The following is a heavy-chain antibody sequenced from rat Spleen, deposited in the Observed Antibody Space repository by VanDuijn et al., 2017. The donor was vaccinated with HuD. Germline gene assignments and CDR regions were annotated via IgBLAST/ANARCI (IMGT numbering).Heavy chain of an antibody. Sequence: EVQLVESGGGLVQPGRSMKLSCAASGFIFSSFPMAWVRQAPTKGLEWVATISYDGITTYYRGSVRGRFTISGDNAKTTLYLQMDSLRSEDTATYYCARRHYGYTDYFDYWGQGVMVTVSS. CDR3: ARRHYGYTDYFDY. CDR2: ISYDGITT. J-gene: IGHJ2*01. V-gene: IGHV5-46*01. D-gene: IGHD1-9*01. CDR1: GFIFSSFP.